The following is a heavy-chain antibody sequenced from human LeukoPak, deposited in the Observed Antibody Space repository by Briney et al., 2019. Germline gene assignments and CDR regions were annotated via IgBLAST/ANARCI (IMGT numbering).Heavy chain of an antibody. V-gene: IGHV1-69*01. CDR3: ARVSRYYFDY. J-gene: IGHJ4*02. CDR1: GGTFSSYA. Sequence: GSSVKVSCKASGGTFSSYAISWVRQAPGQGLEWMGGIIPIFGTANYAQKFQGRVTITADESTSTADMELSSLRSEDTAVYYCARVSRYYFDYWGQGTLVTVSS. CDR2: IIPIFGTA.